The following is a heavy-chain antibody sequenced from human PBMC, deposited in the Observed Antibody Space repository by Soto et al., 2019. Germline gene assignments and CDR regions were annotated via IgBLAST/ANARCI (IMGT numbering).Heavy chain of an antibody. CDR2: IHYSGST. Sequence: QVQLQESGPGLVKPSQTLSLTCTVSGGSISSGGYYWSWIRQHPGKGLEWIGYIHYSGSTYYNPSLKSRVTISVDPSKNQFSLKLSSVTAADMAVYYCARNYDSSGYYGYFQHWGQGTLVTVSS. CDR3: ARNYDSSGYYGYFQH. CDR1: GGSISSGGYY. V-gene: IGHV4-31*03. D-gene: IGHD3-22*01. J-gene: IGHJ1*01.